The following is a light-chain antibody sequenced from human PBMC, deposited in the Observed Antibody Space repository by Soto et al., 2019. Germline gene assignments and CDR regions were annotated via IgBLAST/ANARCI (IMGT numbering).Light chain of an antibody. V-gene: IGKV4-1*01. CDR1: QSILFSSTNQNY. J-gene: IGKJ4*01. CDR3: HQYYRPPLT. Sequence: DFVMTQSPDSLAVSLGERATINCKSSQSILFSSTNQNYLAWYQQKPGQPPKLLIYWASTRESGVPDRFSGSGSEIDFTLTISSLQAEDVAVYYCHQYYRPPLTFGGGTKVEI. CDR2: WAS.